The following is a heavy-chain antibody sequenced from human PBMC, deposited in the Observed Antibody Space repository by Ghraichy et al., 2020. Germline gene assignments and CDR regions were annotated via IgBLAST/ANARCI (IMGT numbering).Heavy chain of an antibody. J-gene: IGHJ4*02. CDR1: GFTFSSYA. Sequence: GGSLRLSCVASGFTFSSYAMCWVRQAPGKGLEWVSTISGRDGSTSYADSVKGRFTISRDNSKNTVYLQMNILRAEDTAIYYCAKRTTVVQKLFFDYWGQGTLITVSS. V-gene: IGHV3-23*01. D-gene: IGHD4-23*01. CDR3: AKRTTVVQKLFFDY. CDR2: ISGRDGST.